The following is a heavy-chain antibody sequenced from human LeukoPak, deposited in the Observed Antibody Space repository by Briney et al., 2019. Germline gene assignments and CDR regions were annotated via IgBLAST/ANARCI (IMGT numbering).Heavy chain of an antibody. CDR3: ARGPGGGVFFDY. CDR2: ISGYNADT. J-gene: IGHJ4*02. Sequence: ASVKVSCKASGYTFTSYGINWVRQAPGQGLEWMGWISGYNADTLQDRVTMTTDTSTSTAYMEPRSLRPDDTAVYYCARGPGGGVFFDYWGQGTLVTVSS. D-gene: IGHD3-10*01. CDR1: GYTFTSYG. V-gene: IGHV1-18*01.